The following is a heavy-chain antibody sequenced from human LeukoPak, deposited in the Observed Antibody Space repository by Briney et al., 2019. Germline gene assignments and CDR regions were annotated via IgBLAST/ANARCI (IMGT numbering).Heavy chain of an antibody. CDR1: GFTFSSYG. D-gene: IGHD2-21*02. CDR3: ARDALRYCGGDCYSDY. J-gene: IGHJ4*02. V-gene: IGHV3-33*01. CDR2: IWYDGSNK. Sequence: GRSLRLSCAASGFTFSSYGMHWVRQAPGKGLEWVAVIWYDGSNKYYADSVKGRFTISRDNSKNTLYLQMNSLRAEDTAVYYCARDALRYCGGDCYSDYWGQGTLVTVSS.